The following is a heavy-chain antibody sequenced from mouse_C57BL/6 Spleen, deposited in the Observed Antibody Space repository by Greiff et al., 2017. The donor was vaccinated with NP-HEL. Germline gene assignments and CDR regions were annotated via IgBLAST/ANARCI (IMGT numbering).Heavy chain of an antibody. V-gene: IGHV1-53*01. Sequence: QVQLQQPGTELVKPGASVKLSCKASGYTFTSYWMHWVKQRPGQGLEWIGNINPSNGGTNYNEKFQSKATLTVDKSSSTADMQLSSLTSEDSAGYYCARGDLLWYFDVWGTGTTVTVSS. CDR2: INPSNGGT. CDR1: GYTFTSYW. D-gene: IGHD2-1*01. CDR3: ARGDLLWYFDV. J-gene: IGHJ1*03.